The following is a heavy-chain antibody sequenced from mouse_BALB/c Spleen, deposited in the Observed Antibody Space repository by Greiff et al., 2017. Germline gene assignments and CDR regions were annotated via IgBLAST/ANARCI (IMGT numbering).Heavy chain of an antibody. CDR2: ISSGGSYT. Sequence: EVQVVESGGGLVKPGGSLKLSCAASGFTFSSYAMSWVRQTPEKRLEWVATISSGGSYTYYPDSVKGRFTISRDNAKNTLYLQMSSLRSEDTAMYYCARRTYDYFDYWGQGTTLTVSS. CDR3: ARRTYDYFDY. CDR1: GFTFSSYA. J-gene: IGHJ2*01. V-gene: IGHV5-9-3*01.